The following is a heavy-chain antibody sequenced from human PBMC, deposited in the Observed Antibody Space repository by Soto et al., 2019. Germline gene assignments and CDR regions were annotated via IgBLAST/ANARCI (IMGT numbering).Heavy chain of an antibody. Sequence: PGGSLRLSCAASGFTFDDYAMHWVRQAPGKGLEWVSGISWNSGSIGYADSVKGRFTISRDNAKNSLYLQMNSLRAEDTALYYCAKGGYYGSGSYSFDYWGQGTLVTVSS. V-gene: IGHV3-9*01. CDR3: AKGGYYGSGSYSFDY. D-gene: IGHD3-10*01. CDR1: GFTFDDYA. J-gene: IGHJ4*02. CDR2: ISWNSGSI.